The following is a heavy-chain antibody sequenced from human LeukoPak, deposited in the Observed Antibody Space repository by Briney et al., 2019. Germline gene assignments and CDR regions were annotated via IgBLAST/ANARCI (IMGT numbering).Heavy chain of an antibody. CDR1: GFTFSSYA. CDR2: IIGIGGST. D-gene: IGHD6-19*01. CDR3: AKGSQWLITFFDY. J-gene: IGHJ4*02. Sequence: GGSLRLSCAASGFTFSSYASSWGRHAPGKGREWVSAIIGIGGSTYYAHSVRGRFTISRDNSKNTLYLQMNSLRAEDTAVYYCAKGSQWLITFFDYWGQGTLVTVSS. V-gene: IGHV3-23*01.